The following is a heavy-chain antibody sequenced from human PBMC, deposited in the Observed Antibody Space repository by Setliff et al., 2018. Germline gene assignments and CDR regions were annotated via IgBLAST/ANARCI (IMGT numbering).Heavy chain of an antibody. D-gene: IGHD6-6*01. J-gene: IGHJ4*02. CDR3: ARGRNVAARLLDS. CDR2: IYYSGST. CDR1: GGSISSYY. Sequence: SETLSLTCTVSGGSISSYYWSWIRQPPGKGLEWIGYIYYSGSTNYNPSLKSRVTISVDTSKNQFSLKLSSVTAADTAVYYCARGRNVAARLLDSWGRGTPVTVSS. V-gene: IGHV4-59*08.